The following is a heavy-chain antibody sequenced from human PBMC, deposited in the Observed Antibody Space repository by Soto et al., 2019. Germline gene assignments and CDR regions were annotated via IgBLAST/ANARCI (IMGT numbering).Heavy chain of an antibody. CDR2: IRTKSNNFAT. CDR1: GFTLSGSD. D-gene: IGHD3-10*01. CDR3: SRHQEGRSMVFYGMDD. Sequence: HPGGSLRLSCAASGFTLSGSDIHWVRQASGKGLEWVGRIRTKSNNFATSYAESVRGRFTISRDDSDNTASLQMSSLKTEDTAIYYCSRHQEGRSMVFYGMDDWGQGTTVTVSS. V-gene: IGHV3-73*01. J-gene: IGHJ6*02.